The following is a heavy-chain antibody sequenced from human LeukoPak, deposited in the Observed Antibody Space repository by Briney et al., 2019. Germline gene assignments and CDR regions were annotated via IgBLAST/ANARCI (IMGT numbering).Heavy chain of an antibody. J-gene: IGHJ3*02. Sequence: GSLRLSCAASGFTFSSYAMHWVRQAPGKGLEYVSAISSNGGSTYYANSVKGRFTISRDNSKNTLYLQMNSLRAEDTAVYYCAKDPRRIVGAGDAFDIWGQGTMVTVSS. CDR1: GFTFSSYA. CDR2: ISSNGGST. V-gene: IGHV3-64*01. D-gene: IGHD1-26*01. CDR3: AKDPRRIVGAGDAFDI.